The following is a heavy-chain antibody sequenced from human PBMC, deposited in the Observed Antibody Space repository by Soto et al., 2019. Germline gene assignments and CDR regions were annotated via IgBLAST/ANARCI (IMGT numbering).Heavy chain of an antibody. CDR2: IKQDGSEK. CDR1: GFTFSTYW. D-gene: IGHD4-4*01. J-gene: IGHJ4*02. Sequence: EVQLVESGGGLVQPGGSLRLSCAASGFTFSTYWMSWVRQAPGRGLEWVANIKQDGSEKYYVDSVKGRFTISRDNAKNSLYLQINSLRAEDTAVYYCARDRGSFYSNLFDYWGQGTLVTVSS. CDR3: ARDRGSFYSNLFDY. V-gene: IGHV3-7*03.